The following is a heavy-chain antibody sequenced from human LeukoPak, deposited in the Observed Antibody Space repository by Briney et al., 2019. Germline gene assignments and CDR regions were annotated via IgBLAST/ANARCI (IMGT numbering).Heavy chain of an antibody. CDR3: AKEWKDSSGYYYYFDY. V-gene: IGHV3-23*01. Sequence: GGSLRLSCAASGFTFSSYAMSWVRQAPGKGLEWDSAISGSGGSTYYADSVKGRFTISRDNSKNTLYLQMNSLRAEDTAVYYCAKEWKDSSGYYYYFDYWGQGTLVTVSS. D-gene: IGHD3-22*01. CDR2: ISGSGGST. CDR1: GFTFSSYA. J-gene: IGHJ4*02.